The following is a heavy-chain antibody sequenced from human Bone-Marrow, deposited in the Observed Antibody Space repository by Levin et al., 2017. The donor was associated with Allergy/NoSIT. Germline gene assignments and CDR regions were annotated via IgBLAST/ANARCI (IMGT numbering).Heavy chain of an antibody. CDR1: GGSISSSSYY. D-gene: IGHD3-16*02. V-gene: IGHV4-39*01. J-gene: IGHJ4*02. CDR3: ATEKTLMNTFGGVIVIPVEFDY. CDR2: IYYSGST. Sequence: SETLSLTCTVSGGSISSSSYYWGWIRQPPGKGLEWIGSIYYSGSTYYNPSLKSRVTISVDTSKNQFSLKLSSVTAADTAVYYCATEKTLMNTFGGVIVIPVEFDYWGQGTLVTVSS.